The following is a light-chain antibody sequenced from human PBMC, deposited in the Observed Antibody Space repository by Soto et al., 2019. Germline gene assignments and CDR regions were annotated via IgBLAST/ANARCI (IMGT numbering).Light chain of an antibody. Sequence: QSALTQPASVSGSPGQSIPISCTGTSSDVGSYNFVSWYQHHPGKAPKFMIYEGSKRPSGVSNRFSGSKSGNTASLTISGLQAEDEAVYYCCSYAGSSTYVFGTGTKLTVL. CDR2: EGS. V-gene: IGLV2-23*01. CDR3: CSYAGSSTYV. J-gene: IGLJ1*01. CDR1: SSDVGSYNF.